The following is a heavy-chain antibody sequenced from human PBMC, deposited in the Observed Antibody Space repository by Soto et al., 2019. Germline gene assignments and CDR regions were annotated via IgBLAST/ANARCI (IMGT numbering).Heavy chain of an antibody. D-gene: IGHD5-12*01. CDR2: IYHSGST. Sequence: SETLSLTCAVSSGSISSSNWWSWVRQPPGKGLERIGEIYHSGSTNYNPSLKSRVTISVDKSKNQFSLRLSSVTAADTAVYFCASIVPSVSTSLDYWGKGTLVTVSS. CDR1: SGSISSSNW. CDR3: ASIVPSVSTSLDY. J-gene: IGHJ4*02. V-gene: IGHV4-4*02.